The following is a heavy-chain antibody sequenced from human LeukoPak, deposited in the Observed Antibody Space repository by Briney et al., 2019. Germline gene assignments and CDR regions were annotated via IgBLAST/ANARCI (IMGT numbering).Heavy chain of an antibody. J-gene: IGHJ4*02. Sequence: GGSLRLSCAASGFTFSSYAMSWVRQAPGKGLEWVSAISGSGGSTYYADSVKGRFTISRDNSKNTLYLQMNSLRAEDTAMYYCARGLPPVMKYYFDYWGQGTLVTVSS. CDR2: ISGSGGST. D-gene: IGHD4-11*01. CDR1: GFTFSSYA. CDR3: ARGLPPVMKYYFDY. V-gene: IGHV3-23*01.